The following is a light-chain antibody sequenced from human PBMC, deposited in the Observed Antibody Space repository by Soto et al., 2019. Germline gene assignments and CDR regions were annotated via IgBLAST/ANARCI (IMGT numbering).Light chain of an antibody. J-gene: IGKJ1*01. CDR3: QQSYSTPLT. V-gene: IGKV1-39*01. CDR2: AAS. Sequence: DIQMTQSPSSLSASVGDRVTITCRASQSISSYLNWYQQKPGKAPKLLIYAASRLQSGVPSRFSGSGSGTDFTLTISSLQPEDFATYYCQQSYSTPLTVGQGTKVEIK. CDR1: QSISSY.